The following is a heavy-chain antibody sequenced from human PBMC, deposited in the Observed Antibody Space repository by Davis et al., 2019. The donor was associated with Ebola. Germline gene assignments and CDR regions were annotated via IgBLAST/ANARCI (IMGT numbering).Heavy chain of an antibody. CDR1: GDSVSGNNGA. J-gene: IGHJ6*04. CDR3: TRGWLRGAMDV. V-gene: IGHV6-1*01. Sequence: HSQTLSLTCAISGDSVSGNNGAWNWIRQSPSRGLEWLGRTYYYRSKWYIDYAESVRGRIIINPDTSKNQLSLHLNSVTPEDRGVYYCTRGWLRGAMDVWGEGTTVTVSS. CDR2: TYYYRSKWYI. D-gene: IGHD5-24*01.